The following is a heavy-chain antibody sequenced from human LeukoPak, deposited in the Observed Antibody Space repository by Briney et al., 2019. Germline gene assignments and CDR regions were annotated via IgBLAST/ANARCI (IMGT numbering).Heavy chain of an antibody. V-gene: IGHV4-39*07. D-gene: IGHD4-17*01. CDR3: ARVARYYGDYVDY. CDR1: GGSISSSSYY. Sequence: PSETLSLTCTVSGGSISSSSYYWGWIRQPPGKGLEWIGSIYYSGSTYYNPSLKSRVTMSVDTSKNQFSLKLSSVTAADTAVHYCARVARYYGDYVDYWGQGTLVTVSS. CDR2: IYYSGST. J-gene: IGHJ4*02.